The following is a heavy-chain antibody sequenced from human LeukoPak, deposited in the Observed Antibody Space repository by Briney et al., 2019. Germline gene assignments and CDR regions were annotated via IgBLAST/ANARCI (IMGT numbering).Heavy chain of an antibody. J-gene: IGHJ5*02. Sequence: ASVKVSCKASGYTFTSYGISWVRQAPGQGLEWMGWISAYNGNTNYAQKLQGRVTMTTDTSTSTAYMELRSLRSDDTAVYYCARKTDSWFGESFWFDPWGQGTLVTVSS. CDR2: ISAYNGNT. CDR3: ARKTDSWFGESFWFDP. CDR1: GYTFTSYG. D-gene: IGHD3-10*01. V-gene: IGHV1-18*04.